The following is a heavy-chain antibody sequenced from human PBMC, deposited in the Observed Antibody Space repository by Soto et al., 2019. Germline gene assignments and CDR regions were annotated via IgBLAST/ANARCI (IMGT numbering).Heavy chain of an antibody. D-gene: IGHD3-22*01. CDR1: GHIFSNYW. V-gene: IGHV5-51*01. CDR2: IYPGDSDT. Sequence: PGESLKISCKGSGHIFSNYWIGRVRQMPGKGLEWMGIIYPGDSDTRYSPSFQGQVTITVDKSINTAYLQWSRLKASDTAIYYCARQRLWGTSGYYYFENWGQGTLVTVSS. J-gene: IGHJ4*02. CDR3: ARQRLWGTSGYYYFEN.